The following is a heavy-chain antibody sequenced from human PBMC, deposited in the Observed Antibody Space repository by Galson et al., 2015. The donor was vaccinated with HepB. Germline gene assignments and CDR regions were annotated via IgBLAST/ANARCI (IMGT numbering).Heavy chain of an antibody. CDR1: GYIFTNYA. J-gene: IGHJ4*02. CDR2: INTNTGNP. V-gene: IGHV7-4-1*02. Sequence: SVKVSCKASGYIFTNYAMNWVRQAPGQGLEWMGWINTNTGNPTFAQGFTRRFVFSLDTSVSTAYLQISSLKADDTAVYYCARDWCAYDQISAVDYWGQGTLVTVSS. D-gene: IGHD5-12*01. CDR3: ARDWCAYDQISAVDY.